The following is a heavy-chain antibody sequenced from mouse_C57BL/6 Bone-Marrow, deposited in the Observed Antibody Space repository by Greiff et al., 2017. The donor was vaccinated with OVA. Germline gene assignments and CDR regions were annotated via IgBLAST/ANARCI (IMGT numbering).Heavy chain of an antibody. J-gene: IGHJ4*01. V-gene: IGHV1-54*01. CDR1: GYAFTNYL. CDR2: INPGSGGT. CDR3: ARGGYDYGYYAMDY. Sequence: QVQLQQSGAELVRPGTSVKVSCKASGYAFTNYLIEWVKQRPGQGLEWIGVINPGSGGTNYNEKFKGKATLTADKSSSTAYMQLSSLTSEDSAVYFCARGGYDYGYYAMDYWGQGTSVTVSS. D-gene: IGHD2-4*01.